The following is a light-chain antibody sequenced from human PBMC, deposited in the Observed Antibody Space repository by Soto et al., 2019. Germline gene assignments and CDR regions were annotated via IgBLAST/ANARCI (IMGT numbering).Light chain of an antibody. CDR1: QSVSSSY. V-gene: IGKV3-20*01. CDR3: QHYGTSAL. Sequence: EIVLTQSPGTLSLSPGERATLSCRASQSVSSSYLAWYQQKPGQAPRLLIYGASSRATGIPDRFSVSASGTDFTITISRLEPEDFAVYYCQHYGTSALFGPGTKVDIK. CDR2: GAS. J-gene: IGKJ3*01.